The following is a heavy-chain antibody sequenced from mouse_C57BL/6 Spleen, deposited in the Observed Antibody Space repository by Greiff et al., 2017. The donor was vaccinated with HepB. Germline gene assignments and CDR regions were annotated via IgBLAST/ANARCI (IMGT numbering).Heavy chain of an antibody. Sequence: QVQLQQPGAELVRPGASVTLSCKASGYTFTDYEMHWVKQTPVHGLEWIGAIDPETGGTAYNQKFKGKAILTADKSSSTAYMELRSLTSEDSAVYYWTRGHYFGSSIPFAYWGQGALVTVSA. D-gene: IGHD1-1*01. CDR2: IDPETGGT. CDR1: GYTFTDYE. J-gene: IGHJ3*01. CDR3: TRGHYFGSSIPFAY. V-gene: IGHV1-15*01.